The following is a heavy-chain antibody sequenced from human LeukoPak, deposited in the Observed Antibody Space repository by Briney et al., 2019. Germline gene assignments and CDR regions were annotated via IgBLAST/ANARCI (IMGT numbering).Heavy chain of an antibody. CDR3: AKCGYYCSSTSCALVYYYYYMDV. D-gene: IGHD2-2*01. CDR1: GGSISSSSYY. Sequence: SETLSLTCTVSGGSISSSSYYWGWIRQPPGKGLEWIGSIYYSGSTYYNPSLKSRVTISVDTSKNQFSLKLSSVTAADTAVYYCAKCGYYCSSTSCALVYYYYYMDVWGKGTTVTVSS. V-gene: IGHV4-39*07. J-gene: IGHJ6*03. CDR2: IYYSGST.